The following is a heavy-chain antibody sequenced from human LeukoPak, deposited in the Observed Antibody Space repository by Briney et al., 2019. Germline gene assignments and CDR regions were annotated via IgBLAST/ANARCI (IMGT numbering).Heavy chain of an antibody. Sequence: GGSLRLSCAASGFTFSSYAMSWVRQAPGKGLEWVSPISGSGGSTYYADSVKGRFTISRDNSKNTLYLQLNSLRAEDTAVYYCARDSTYYYDSGSSGPHYFDNWGQGTLVTVSS. CDR2: ISGSGGST. CDR3: ARDSTYYYDSGSSGPHYFDN. CDR1: GFTFSSYA. J-gene: IGHJ4*02. D-gene: IGHD3-10*01. V-gene: IGHV3-23*01.